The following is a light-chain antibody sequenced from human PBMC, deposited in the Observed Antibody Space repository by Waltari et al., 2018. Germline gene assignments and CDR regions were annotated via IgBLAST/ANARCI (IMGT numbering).Light chain of an antibody. Sequence: YVLTQPPSVSVAPGQTARISLGGTHLDRKNVPWYQQKHGQAPVPVVYEDSDRPSGIPERFSGSNSGNTATPTISRVEAGDEADYYCQVWDSNSDHLYVFGTGTEVTIL. CDR3: QVWDSNSDHLYV. CDR1: HLDRKN. J-gene: IGLJ1*01. V-gene: IGLV3-21*02. CDR2: EDS.